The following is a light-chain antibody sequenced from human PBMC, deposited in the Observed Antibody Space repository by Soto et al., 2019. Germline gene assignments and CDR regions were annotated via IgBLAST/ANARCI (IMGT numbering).Light chain of an antibody. CDR1: QSTSTS. CDR3: QQYDSLPLT. J-gene: IGKJ4*01. CDR2: GAS. V-gene: IGKV1-5*01. Sequence: DIQMTQSPSTLSASVGYTVTITCRASQSTSTSLAWYQQKPGKAPNLLISGASTLEEGVPSRFRGSGSGTEFTLTITSLQTDDFATYYCQQYDSLPLTFGGGTKVEIK.